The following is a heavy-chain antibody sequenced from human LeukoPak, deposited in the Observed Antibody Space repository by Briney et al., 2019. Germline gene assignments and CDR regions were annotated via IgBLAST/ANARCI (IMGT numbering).Heavy chain of an antibody. CDR1: GFTFEDYA. CDR2: ISWNSGSI. V-gene: IGHV3-9*01. Sequence: GGSLRLSCAASGFTFEDYAMHWVRQAPGKGLEWVSGISWNSGSIGYADSVKGRFTISRDNAKNSLYLQMNSLRAEDTALYYCAKDTGDGITGTSGAFDIWGQGTMVTVSS. J-gene: IGHJ3*02. D-gene: IGHD1-20*01. CDR3: AKDTGDGITGTSGAFDI.